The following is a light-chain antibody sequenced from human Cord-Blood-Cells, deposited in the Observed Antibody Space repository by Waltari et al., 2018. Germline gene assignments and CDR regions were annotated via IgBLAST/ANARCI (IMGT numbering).Light chain of an antibody. CDR2: DVS. CDR1: SSDVGGYNY. V-gene: IGLV2-11*01. CDR3: CSYAGSYWV. Sequence: QSALTQPRSVSGSPGQSVTISCTGTSSDVGGYNYVSWYQQHPGKAPKLMIYDVSTRPSGVPDRFSGYKSGNTASLTISGLQAEDEADYYCCSYAGSYWVFGGGTKLTVL. J-gene: IGLJ3*02.